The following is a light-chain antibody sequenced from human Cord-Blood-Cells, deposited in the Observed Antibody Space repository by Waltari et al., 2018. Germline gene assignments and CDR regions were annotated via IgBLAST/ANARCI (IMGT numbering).Light chain of an antibody. Sequence: QSVLTQPPSASGTPAQRVTISCSGSSPNIGSNYVYWYQQLPGTAPKPLIYRNNQRPSGVPDRFSGSKSGTSASLAISGLRSEDEADYYCAAWDDSLSGRVFGGGTKLTVL. CDR3: AAWDDSLSGRV. V-gene: IGLV1-47*01. J-gene: IGLJ3*02. CDR1: SPNIGSNY. CDR2: RNN.